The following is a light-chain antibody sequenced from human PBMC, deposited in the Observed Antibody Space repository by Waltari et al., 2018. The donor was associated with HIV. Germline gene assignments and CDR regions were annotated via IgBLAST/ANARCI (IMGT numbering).Light chain of an antibody. J-gene: IGLJ1*01. CDR2: GKN. CDR1: SLRGYY. CDR3: NCRDSSGNHYV. V-gene: IGLV3-19*01. Sequence: SSELTQDPAVSVALGQTVRITCQGDSLRGYYASWYQQKPGQAPILVVYGKNNRPSGIPDRFSGSSSGNTASLTITGAQAEDEADYYCNCRDSSGNHYVFGTGTKVTVL.